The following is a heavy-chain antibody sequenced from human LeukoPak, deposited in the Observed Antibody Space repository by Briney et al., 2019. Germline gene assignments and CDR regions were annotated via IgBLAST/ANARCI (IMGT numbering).Heavy chain of an antibody. D-gene: IGHD6-19*01. J-gene: IGHJ4*02. Sequence: SVKVSCKASGGTFSSYAISWVRQAPGQGLEWMGRIIPILGIANYAQKFQGRVTITADKSTSTAYMELSSLRSEDTAVYYCARPSRVAGTGDYFDYWGQGTLVTVSS. V-gene: IGHV1-69*04. CDR1: GGTFSSYA. CDR3: ARPSRVAGTGDYFDY. CDR2: IIPILGIA.